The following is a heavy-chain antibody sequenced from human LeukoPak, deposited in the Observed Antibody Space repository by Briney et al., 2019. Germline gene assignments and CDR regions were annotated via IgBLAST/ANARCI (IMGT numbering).Heavy chain of an antibody. Sequence: AETLRLSCAASGFTFSSAMSWGRQARGKRLDWVSGISASGDTTYYADSVKGRFTITRDDSKNTLHLQMNSLRADDPALYYGAKGSSGIYSGIYFDYWGQGTLVTVSS. J-gene: IGHJ4*02. CDR2: ISASGDTT. D-gene: IGHD1-26*01. V-gene: IGHV3-23*01. CDR3: AKGSSGIYSGIYFDY. CDR1: GFTFSSA.